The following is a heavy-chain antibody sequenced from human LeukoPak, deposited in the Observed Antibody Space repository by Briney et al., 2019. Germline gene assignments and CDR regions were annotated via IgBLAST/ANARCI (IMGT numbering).Heavy chain of an antibody. CDR3: TRDPLYGALDS. CDR1: GFTFGSYW. J-gene: IGHJ4*02. V-gene: IGHV3-7*01. CDR2: IQPDGSQG. Sequence: GGSLRLSCVASGFTFGSYWMTWVRQASGKGLEWVANIQPDGSQGLYVDSVKGRFIISRDNAKKSLYLQMNSLRAEDTAVYYCTRDPLYGALDSWGQGTLVTVSS. D-gene: IGHD4-17*01.